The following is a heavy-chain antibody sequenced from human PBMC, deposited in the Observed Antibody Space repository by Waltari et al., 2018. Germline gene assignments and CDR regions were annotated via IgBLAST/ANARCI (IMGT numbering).Heavy chain of an antibody. V-gene: IGHV4-39*01. CDR1: GGSISSSSYY. J-gene: IGHJ5*02. CDR2: IYYSGSI. D-gene: IGHD5-18*01. Sequence: QLQLQESGPGLVKPSETLSLTCTVSGGSISSSSYYWGWIRQPPGKGLEWIGSIYYSGSIYYNPSLKSRVTISVDTSKNQFSLKLSSVTAADTAVYYCARHGYSYGPRWFDPWGQGTLVTVSS. CDR3: ARHGYSYGPRWFDP.